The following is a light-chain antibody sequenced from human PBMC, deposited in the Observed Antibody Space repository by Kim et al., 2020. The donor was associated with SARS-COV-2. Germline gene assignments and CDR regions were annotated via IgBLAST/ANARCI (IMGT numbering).Light chain of an antibody. CDR2: DAS. V-gene: IGKV3-11*01. Sequence: PGERATLSCRASQSDSSYLAWYQQKPGQAPRLLIYDASNRATGIPARFSGSGSGTDFTLTISSLEPEDFAVYYCQQRSNWPPITFGQGTRLEIK. J-gene: IGKJ5*01. CDR1: QSDSSY. CDR3: QQRSNWPPIT.